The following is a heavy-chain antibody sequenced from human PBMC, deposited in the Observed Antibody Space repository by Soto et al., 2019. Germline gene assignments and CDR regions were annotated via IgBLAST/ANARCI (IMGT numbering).Heavy chain of an antibody. CDR3: ARYNRNYPLRYINWFRP. CDR1: GYTFTTYD. Sequence: QVQLVQSGAEVKQSGASVKVSCKASGYTFTTYDINWVRQATGQGLEWMGWMSPNTGNTGYEQKFQGRVTMTSNSSINTVYMELSNLTSDDSAGYYCARYNRNYPLRYINWFRPWGQGTLVTVSS. J-gene: IGHJ5*02. V-gene: IGHV1-8*01. CDR2: MSPNTGNT. D-gene: IGHD1-7*01.